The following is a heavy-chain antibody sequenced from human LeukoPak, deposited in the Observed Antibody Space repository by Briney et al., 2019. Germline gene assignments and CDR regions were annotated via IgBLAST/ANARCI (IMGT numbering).Heavy chain of an antibody. CDR3: AKTLTDYDILTGYYPYFDY. CDR1: GFYFANYA. Sequence: GGSLRLSCAASGFYFANYAMSWVRQAPGKGLEWVSAISGSGGSTYYADSVKGRFTISRDNSKNTLYLQMNSLRAEDTAVYYCAKTLTDYDILTGYYPYFDYWGQGTLVTVSS. J-gene: IGHJ4*02. D-gene: IGHD3-9*01. CDR2: ISGSGGST. V-gene: IGHV3-23*01.